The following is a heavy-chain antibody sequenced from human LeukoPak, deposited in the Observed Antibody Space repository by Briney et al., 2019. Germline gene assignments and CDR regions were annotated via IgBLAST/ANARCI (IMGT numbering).Heavy chain of an antibody. J-gene: IGHJ5*02. Sequence: SETLSLTCTVSGGSISSYYWSWIRQPPGKGLEWIGYIYYSGSTNYNPSLKSRVTISVDTSKNQFSLKLSSVTAADTAVYYCARGTIYGSGSYYKGWFDPWGQEPWSPSPQ. D-gene: IGHD3-10*01. V-gene: IGHV4-59*01. CDR2: IYYSGST. CDR3: ARGTIYGSGSYYKGWFDP. CDR1: GGSISSYY.